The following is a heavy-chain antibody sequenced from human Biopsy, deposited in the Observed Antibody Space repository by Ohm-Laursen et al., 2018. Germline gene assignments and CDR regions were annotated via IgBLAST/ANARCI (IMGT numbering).Heavy chain of an antibody. CDR2: SSGSGDAK. Sequence: SLRLSCSASGFSFRNYAMSWVRQAPGKGLEWLSESSGSGDAKYYADSVEGRFTVSRDNAKNSLYLQMNSLTVEDTAVYYCARDGAGSYHDYWGQGTLVTVSS. CDR1: GFSFRNYA. CDR3: ARDGAGSYHDY. D-gene: IGHD3-10*01. V-gene: IGHV3-11*01. J-gene: IGHJ4*02.